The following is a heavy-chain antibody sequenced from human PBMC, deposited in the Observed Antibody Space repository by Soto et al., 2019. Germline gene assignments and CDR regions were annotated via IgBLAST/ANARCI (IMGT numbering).Heavy chain of an antibody. CDR2: ISVSGNNA. V-gene: IGHV3-23*01. CDR3: ARDQLRPGILYSLGVLLPEYGL. D-gene: IGHD3-22*01. J-gene: IGHJ4*02. CDR1: GFAFSTFA. Sequence: GGSLRLSCAASGFAFSTFAMTWVRQAPGKGLEWVAAISVSGNNAYYADSVKGRFTISRDNSQNSVFLQMSSLRADDTAVYYCARDQLRPGILYSLGVLLPEYGLWDQGTLVTVSS.